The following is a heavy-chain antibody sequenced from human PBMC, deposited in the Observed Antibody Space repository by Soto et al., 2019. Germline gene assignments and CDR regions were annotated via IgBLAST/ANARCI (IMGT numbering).Heavy chain of an antibody. CDR2: VNHSVST. CDR3: ARGYGSNLSY. Sequence: QVQLQQWGAGLLKPSETLSPTCAVYGVSFSGYYWSWIPQPPGKGLVWIVEVNHSVSTNYNPSLKSRVTIAVDTSKNQFSLKLSSVTAADTAVYYCARGYGSNLSYWGQGTLVTVSS. D-gene: IGHD6-13*01. J-gene: IGHJ4*02. CDR1: GVSFSGYY. V-gene: IGHV4-34*01.